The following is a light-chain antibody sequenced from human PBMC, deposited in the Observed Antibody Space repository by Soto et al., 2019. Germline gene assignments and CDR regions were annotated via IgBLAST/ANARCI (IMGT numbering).Light chain of an antibody. CDR2: EVL. Sequence: QSALTQPDSVSGPPGQSITISCTGTSNEIGSFKYVSWYQQPTANAPNLIILEVLNRPSGVSDRFSGSKSGNTASLTISGLQADDEADYYCSSYSRDTTVLFGGGTKVTVL. CDR1: SNEIGSFKY. CDR3: SSYSRDTTVL. V-gene: IGLV2-14*01. J-gene: IGLJ2*01.